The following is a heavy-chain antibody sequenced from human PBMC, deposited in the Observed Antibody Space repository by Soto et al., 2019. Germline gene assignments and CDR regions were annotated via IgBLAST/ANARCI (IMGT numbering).Heavy chain of an antibody. CDR2: IYYSGST. J-gene: IGHJ4*02. CDR1: GGSISSSSYY. D-gene: IGHD2-2*02. V-gene: IGHV4-39*01. CDR3: ARHRTGYHLLYPFDY. Sequence: SQTLSLTCTVSGGSISSSSYYWGWIRQPPGKGLEWIGSIYYSGSTYYNPSLKSRVTISVDTSKNQFSLKLSSVTAADTAVYYCARHRTGYHLLYPFDYWCQCPLVT.